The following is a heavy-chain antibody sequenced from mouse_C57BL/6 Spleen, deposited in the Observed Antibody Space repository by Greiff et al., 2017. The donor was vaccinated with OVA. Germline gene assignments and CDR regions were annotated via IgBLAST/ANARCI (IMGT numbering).Heavy chain of an antibody. CDR1: GYSITSGYY. Sequence: EVQVVESGPGLVKPSQSLSLTCSVTGYSITSGYYWNWIRQFPGNKLEWMGYISYDGSNNYNPSLKNRISITRDTSKNQFFLKLNSVTTEDTATYYCARGDGNYDWFAYWGQGTLVTVSA. V-gene: IGHV3-6*01. CDR2: ISYDGSN. D-gene: IGHD2-1*01. J-gene: IGHJ3*01. CDR3: ARGDGNYDWFAY.